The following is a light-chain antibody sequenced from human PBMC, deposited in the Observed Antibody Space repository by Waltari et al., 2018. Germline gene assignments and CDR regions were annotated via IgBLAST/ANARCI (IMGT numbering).Light chain of an antibody. Sequence: IQLTQSPSSLSASVGDRVTITCRASQGISNYLAWYQQKPGKVPKLLIHSASTLQSGVPPRFSGSGSGTDFTLTISSLQPEDFATYYCQQLHSPGYTFGQGTKLEIK. CDR1: QGISNY. V-gene: IGKV1-9*01. CDR3: QQLHSPGYT. J-gene: IGKJ2*01. CDR2: SAS.